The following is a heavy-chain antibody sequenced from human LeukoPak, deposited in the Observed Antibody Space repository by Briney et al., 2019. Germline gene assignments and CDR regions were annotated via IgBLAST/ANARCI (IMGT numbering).Heavy chain of an antibody. CDR2: ISSSSSYI. V-gene: IGHV3-21*01. CDR3: ARDRVSSWYVDY. Sequence: PGGSLRLSCAASGFTFSSYSMNWVRQAPGKGLEWVSSISSSSSYIYYADSVKGRFTISRDNAKNSLYLQMNSLRAEDTAVYYCARDRVSSWYVDYWGQRTLVTVSS. CDR1: GFTFSSYS. J-gene: IGHJ4*02. D-gene: IGHD5/OR15-5a*01.